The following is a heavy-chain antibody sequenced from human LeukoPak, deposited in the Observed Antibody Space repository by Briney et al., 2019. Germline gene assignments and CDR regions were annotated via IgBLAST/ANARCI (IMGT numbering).Heavy chain of an antibody. D-gene: IGHD2-2*02. V-gene: IGHV3-30*18. CDR1: GFTFSSYG. J-gene: IGHJ4*02. CDR3: AKVVVPAAIRGYFDY. CDR2: ISYDGSNK. Sequence: GGSLRLSCAASGFTFSSYGMHWVRQAPGKGLEWVAVISYDGSNKYYADSVKGRFTISRDNSKNTLYLQMNSLRAEDTAVYYCAKVVVPAAIRGYFDYWGQGTLVTVSS.